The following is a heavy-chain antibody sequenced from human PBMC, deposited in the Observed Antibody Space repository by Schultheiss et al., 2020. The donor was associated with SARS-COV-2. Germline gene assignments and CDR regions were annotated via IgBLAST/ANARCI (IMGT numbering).Heavy chain of an antibody. J-gene: IGHJ4*02. V-gene: IGHV3-20*04. Sequence: GESLKISCAASGFTFDDYGMSWVRQAPGKGLEWVSGINWNGGSTGYADSVKGRFTISRDNAKNSLYLQMNSLRAEDTAVYYCARDYDFWSGYYASTQKDYWGQGTLVTVSS. CDR2: INWNGGST. CDR1: GFTFDDYG. D-gene: IGHD3-3*01. CDR3: ARDYDFWSGYYASTQKDY.